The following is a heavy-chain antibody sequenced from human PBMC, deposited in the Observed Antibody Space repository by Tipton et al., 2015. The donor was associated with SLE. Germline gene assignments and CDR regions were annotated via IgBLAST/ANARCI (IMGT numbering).Heavy chain of an antibody. CDR3: ASGSPSDY. D-gene: IGHD3-10*01. V-gene: IGHV4-59*12. CDR1: GGSISNYY. J-gene: IGHJ4*02. Sequence: TLSLTCTVSGGSISNYYWNWIRQPPGKGLEWIGYIYYSGSTYYNPSLKIRLTISVDTSKNQFSLKLSSVTAADTAVYYCASGSPSDYWGQGTLVTVSS. CDR2: IYYSGST.